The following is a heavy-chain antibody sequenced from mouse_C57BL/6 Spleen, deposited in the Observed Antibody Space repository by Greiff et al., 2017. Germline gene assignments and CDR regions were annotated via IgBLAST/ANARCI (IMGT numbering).Heavy chain of an antibody. D-gene: IGHD2-2*01. CDR1: GFNIKDYY. V-gene: IGHV14-1*01. CDR2: IDPEDGAT. CDR3: TTDLLWLRRGFDY. J-gene: IGHJ2*01. Sequence: VQLKQSGAELVRPGASVKLSCTASGFNIKDYYMHWVKQRPEQGLEWIGRIDPEDGATEYAPQFQGKATMTADTSANTAYLQLRSLTSEDTAVDYCTTDLLWLRRGFDYWGQGTTLTVSS.